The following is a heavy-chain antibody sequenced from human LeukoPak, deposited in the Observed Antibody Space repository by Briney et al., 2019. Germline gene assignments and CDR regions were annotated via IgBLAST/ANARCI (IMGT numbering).Heavy chain of an antibody. CDR1: GGSFSGYY. J-gene: IGHJ4*02. CDR3: ARGTRDSSGWILDY. Sequence: KPSETLSLTCAVYGGSFSGYYWSWIRQPLGKGLEWIGEINHSGSTNYNPSLKSRVTISVDTSKNQFSLKLSSVTAADTAVYYCARGTRDSSGWILDYWGQGTLVTVSS. D-gene: IGHD6-19*01. V-gene: IGHV4-34*01. CDR2: INHSGST.